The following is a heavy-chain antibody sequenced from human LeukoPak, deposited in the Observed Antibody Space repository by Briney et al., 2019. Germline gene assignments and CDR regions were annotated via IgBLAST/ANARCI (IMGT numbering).Heavy chain of an antibody. J-gene: IGHJ4*02. CDR2: IDPDRRTT. Sequence: ASVKVSCKTSGYPFTGNYINWLRQAPGQGLEWLGLIDPDRRTTVYAQKFQGRVAMTGDMSTSTVYMELRSLRSEDTAVYFCARLFGDYDDTIRSSYWHGHLDYWGQGALDLVSS. V-gene: IGHV1-46*01. CDR1: GYPFTGNY. CDR3: ARLFGDYDDTIRSSYWHGHLDY. D-gene: IGHD3-16*01.